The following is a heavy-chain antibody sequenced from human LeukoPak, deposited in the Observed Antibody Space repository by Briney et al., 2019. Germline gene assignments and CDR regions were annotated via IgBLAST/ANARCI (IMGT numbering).Heavy chain of an antibody. CDR1: GGSFSGYY. CDR2: INHSGST. D-gene: IGHD2-2*01. CDR3: ARVTSCSSTSCYGPNWFDP. V-gene: IGHV4-34*01. J-gene: IGHJ5*02. Sequence: SETLSLTCAVYGGSFSGYYWSWIRQPPGKGLEWIGEINHSGSTNYNPSLKSRVTISVDTSKNQFSLKLSSVTAADTAVYYCARVTSCSSTSCYGPNWFDPWGQGTLVTVPS.